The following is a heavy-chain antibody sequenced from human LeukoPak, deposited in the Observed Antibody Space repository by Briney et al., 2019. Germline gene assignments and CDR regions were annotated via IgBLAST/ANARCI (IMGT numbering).Heavy chain of an antibody. Sequence: SETLSLTCTVSGGSISSGDYYWSWIRQPPGKGLEWIGYIYYSGSTYYNPSLKSRVTISVDTSKNQFSLKLSSVTAADTAVYYCARGGYSYGYRYGDYWGQGTLVTVSS. D-gene: IGHD5-18*01. CDR1: GGSISSGDYY. CDR2: IYYSGST. CDR3: ARGGYSYGYRYGDY. V-gene: IGHV4-30-4*01. J-gene: IGHJ4*02.